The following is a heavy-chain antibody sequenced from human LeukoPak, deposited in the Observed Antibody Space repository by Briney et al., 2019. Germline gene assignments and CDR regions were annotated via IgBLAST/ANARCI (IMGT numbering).Heavy chain of an antibody. CDR1: GFTFSSYW. Sequence: GGSLRLSCAASGFTFSSYWMSWVRQAPGKGLEWVANIKQDGSEKYYVDSVKGRFTISRDNAKNSLYLQMNSLRAEDTAVYYCAFRGYSSSWYTLGYWGQGTLVTVSS. V-gene: IGHV3-7*01. CDR2: IKQDGSEK. CDR3: AFRGYSSSWYTLGY. J-gene: IGHJ4*02. D-gene: IGHD6-13*01.